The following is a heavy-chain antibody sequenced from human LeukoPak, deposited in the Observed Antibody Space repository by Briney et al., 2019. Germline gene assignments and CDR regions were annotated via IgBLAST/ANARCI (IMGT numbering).Heavy chain of an antibody. CDR1: GGSISSYY. D-gene: IGHD2-2*01. CDR3: ARARTSCFDY. J-gene: IGHJ4*02. CDR2: IYYSGST. V-gene: IGHV4-59*12. Sequence: SETLSLTCTVSGGSISSYYWSWIRQPPGKGLEWIGYIYYSGSTNYNSSLKSRVTISVDKSKNQFSLKLSSVTAADTAVYYCARARTSCFDYWGQGTLVTVSS.